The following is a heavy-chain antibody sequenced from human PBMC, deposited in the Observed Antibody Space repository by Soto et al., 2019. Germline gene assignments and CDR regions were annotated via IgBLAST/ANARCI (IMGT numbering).Heavy chain of an antibody. CDR3: TTDLGYSSGWYYGMDV. J-gene: IGHJ6*02. CDR1: GFTFSNAW. CDR2: IKSKTDGGTT. V-gene: IGHV3-15*07. Sequence: GGSLRLSCAAPGFTFSNAWMNWVRQAPGKGLEWVGRIKSKTDGGTTDYAAPVKGRFTISRDDSKNTLYLQMNSLKTEDTAVYYCTTDLGYSSGWYYGMDVWGQGTTVTVSS. D-gene: IGHD6-19*01.